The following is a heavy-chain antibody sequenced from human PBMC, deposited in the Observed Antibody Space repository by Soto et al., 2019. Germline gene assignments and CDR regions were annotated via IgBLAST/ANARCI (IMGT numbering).Heavy chain of an antibody. D-gene: IGHD3-16*01. J-gene: IGHJ6*02. CDR2: ISAYNGNT. V-gene: IGHV1-18*01. CDR3: ARGITFGGVLNGMDV. Sequence: ASVKVSFKASGYTFTSYGISWVRQAPGQGLEWMGWISAYNGNTNYAQKLQGRFTMTTDTSTSTTYMELRSLRSDDTAVYYCARGITFGGVLNGMDVWGQGPTVTVSS. CDR1: GYTFTSYG.